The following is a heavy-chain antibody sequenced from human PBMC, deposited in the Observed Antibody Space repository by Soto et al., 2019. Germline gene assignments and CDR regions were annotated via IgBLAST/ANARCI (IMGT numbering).Heavy chain of an antibody. D-gene: IGHD6-6*01. CDR1: GFTFSSYA. V-gene: IGHV3-30-3*01. CDR3: AREGRIAARPVVFDY. CDR2: ISYDGSNK. J-gene: IGHJ4*02. Sequence: QVQLVESGGGVVQPGRSLRLSCAASGFTFSSYAMHWVRQAPGKGLEWVAAISYDGSNKYYADSVKGRFTISRDNSKKTLYLQMNSLRAEDTAVYYCAREGRIAARPVVFDYWGQGTLVTVSS.